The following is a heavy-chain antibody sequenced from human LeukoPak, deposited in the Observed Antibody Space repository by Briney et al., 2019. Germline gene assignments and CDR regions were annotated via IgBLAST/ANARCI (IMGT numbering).Heavy chain of an antibody. Sequence: GRSLRLSCAASGFTFSSYAMHWVRQAPGKGLEGVAVISYDGSNKYYADSVKGRFTISRDNSKNTLYLQMNSLRAEDTAVYYCARDQYYDSSGYGPYADWGQGTLVTVSS. D-gene: IGHD3-22*01. CDR2: ISYDGSNK. J-gene: IGHJ4*02. CDR1: GFTFSSYA. CDR3: ARDQYYDSSGYGPYAD. V-gene: IGHV3-30*04.